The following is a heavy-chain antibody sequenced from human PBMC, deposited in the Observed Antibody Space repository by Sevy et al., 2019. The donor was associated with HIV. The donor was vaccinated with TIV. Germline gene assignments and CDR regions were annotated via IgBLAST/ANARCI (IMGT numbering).Heavy chain of an antibody. D-gene: IGHD2-2*01. CDR2: IFYSGSP. CDR3: ARQREDIIVIPAAFYGMDV. CDR1: GVSIRSSGYY. J-gene: IGHJ6*02. V-gene: IGHV4-39*01. Sequence: SETLSLTCTVSGVSIRSSGYYWGWIRQPPGKGLEWIGSIFYSGSPNYNPSPKSRVTISVDTSKNQFSLKLRSVTAADTAVYYCARQREDIIVIPAAFYGMDVWGQGTTVTVSS.